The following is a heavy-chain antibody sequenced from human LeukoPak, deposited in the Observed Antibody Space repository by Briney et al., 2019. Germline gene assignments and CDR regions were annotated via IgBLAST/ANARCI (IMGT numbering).Heavy chain of an antibody. J-gene: IGHJ4*02. CDR2: IYSGGST. V-gene: IGHV3-53*01. D-gene: IGHD6-19*01. CDR1: GFTFSDYY. Sequence: AGGSLRLSCAASGFTFSDYYMSWIRQAPGKWLEWVSVIYSGGSTYYADSVKGRFTISRDNSKNTLYLQMNSLRAEDTAVYYCARLTRSGWGAGSDWGQGTLVTVSS. CDR3: ARLTRSGWGAGSD.